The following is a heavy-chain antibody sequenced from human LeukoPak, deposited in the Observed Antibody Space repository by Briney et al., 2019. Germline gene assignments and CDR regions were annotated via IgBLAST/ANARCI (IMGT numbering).Heavy chain of an antibody. CDR2: IYYSGST. V-gene: IGHV4-39*01. Sequence: PSETLSLTCTVSGGSISSSSYYWGWIRQPPGKGLEWIGSIYYSGSTYYNPSLKSRVTISVDTSKDQFSLKLSSVTAADTAVYYCARTIYDFWSGYPYNWFDPWGQGTLVTVSS. J-gene: IGHJ5*02. D-gene: IGHD3-3*01. CDR1: GGSISSSSYY. CDR3: ARTIYDFWSGYPYNWFDP.